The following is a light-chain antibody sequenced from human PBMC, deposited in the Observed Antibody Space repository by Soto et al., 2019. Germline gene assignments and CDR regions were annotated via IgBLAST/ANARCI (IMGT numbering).Light chain of an antibody. CDR3: NSYTSKSTGV. Sequence: QSALTQPASVSGSPGQSINISCTGTSSDVGGYNYVSCYQQHPGKAPKLIIYEVSNRPSGVSNRFSGSKSGNTASLTISGLQAEDEADYYCNSYTSKSTGVFGTGTKLTVL. J-gene: IGLJ1*01. CDR2: EVS. CDR1: SSDVGGYNY. V-gene: IGLV2-14*01.